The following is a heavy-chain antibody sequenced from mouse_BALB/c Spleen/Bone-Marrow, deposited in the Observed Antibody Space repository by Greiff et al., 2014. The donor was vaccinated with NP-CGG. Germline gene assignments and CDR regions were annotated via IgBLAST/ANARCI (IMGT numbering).Heavy chain of an antibody. CDR2: IYPGNSDT. J-gene: IGHJ2*01. Sequence: VQLKESGTVLARPGASVKMSCKASGYTFTSYWMHWVKQRPGQGLEWIGTIYPGNSDTTYNQKFKGKAKLTAVTSTSTAYMEFSSLTNEDSAVYYCTTLARNYFDYWGQGTTLTVSS. CDR3: TTLARNYFDY. CDR1: GYTFTSYW. V-gene: IGHV1-5*01.